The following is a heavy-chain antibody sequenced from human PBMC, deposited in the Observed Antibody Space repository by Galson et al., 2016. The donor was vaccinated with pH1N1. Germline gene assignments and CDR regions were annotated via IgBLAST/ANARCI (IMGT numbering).Heavy chain of an antibody. V-gene: IGHV3-33*01. CDR1: GFTFSSYG. D-gene: IGHD4-17*01. CDR2: IWYDGSNK. CDR3: ARGNSYYGDYLGY. Sequence: SLRLSCAASGFTFSSYGMHWVRQAPGKGPEWVAVIWYDGSNKYYADSVKGRFTISRDNSKNTLCLQMNSLRAEDTAVYYCARGNSYYGDYLGYWGQGTLVTVSS. J-gene: IGHJ4*02.